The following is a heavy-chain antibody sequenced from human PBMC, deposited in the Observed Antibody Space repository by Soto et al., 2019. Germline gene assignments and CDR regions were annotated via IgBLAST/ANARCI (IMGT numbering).Heavy chain of an antibody. CDR3: ARDRMITFGGVIGPRGMDV. Sequence: ASVKVSCKASGYTFTGYYMHWVRQAPGQGLEWMGWINPNSGGTNYAQKFQGRVTMTRDTSISTAYMELSRLRSDDTAVYYCARDRMITFGGVIGPRGMDVWGQGNTVTVSS. D-gene: IGHD3-16*01. J-gene: IGHJ6*02. CDR2: INPNSGGT. V-gene: IGHV1-2*02. CDR1: GYTFTGYY.